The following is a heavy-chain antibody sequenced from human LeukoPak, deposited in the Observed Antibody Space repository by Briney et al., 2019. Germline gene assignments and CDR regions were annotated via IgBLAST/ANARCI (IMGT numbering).Heavy chain of an antibody. CDR1: GFTFSSYS. CDR2: ISSSSSYI. J-gene: IGHJ6*03. Sequence: GGSLRLSCAASGFTFSSYSMNWVRQAPGKGLEWISSISSSSSYIYYAGSVKGRFTISRDNAKNSLYLQMNSLRAEDTAVYYCARDPLEWLGYYYYYMDVWGKGTTVTVSS. CDR3: ARDPLEWLGYYYYYMDV. V-gene: IGHV3-21*01. D-gene: IGHD6-19*01.